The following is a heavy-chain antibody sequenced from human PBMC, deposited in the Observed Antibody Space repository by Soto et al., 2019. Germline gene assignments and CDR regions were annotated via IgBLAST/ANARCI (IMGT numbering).Heavy chain of an antibody. V-gene: IGHV3-33*01. CDR3: AREYYYDSSGYPLDY. Sequence: PGGSLRLSCAASGFTFSSYGMHWVRQAPGKGLEWVAVIWYDGSNKYYADSVKGRFTISRDNSKNTLYLQMNSLRAEDTAVYYCAREYYYDSSGYPLDYWGQGTLVTVSS. D-gene: IGHD3-22*01. CDR1: GFTFSSYG. J-gene: IGHJ4*02. CDR2: IWYDGSNK.